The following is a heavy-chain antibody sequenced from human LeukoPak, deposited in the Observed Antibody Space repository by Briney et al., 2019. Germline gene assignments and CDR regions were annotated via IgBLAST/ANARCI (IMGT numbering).Heavy chain of an antibody. V-gene: IGHV1-18*01. CDR3: ARDQWRRSSSYRNDY. D-gene: IGHD6-6*01. J-gene: IGHJ4*02. CDR1: GYTFTSYG. CDR2: ISAYNGNT. Sequence: EASVKVSCKASGYTFTSYGISWVRQAPGQGLEWMGWISAYNGNTNYAQKLQGRVTMTTDTSTSTAYMELRSLRSDDTAVYYCARDQWRRSSSYRNDYWGQGTLVTVSS.